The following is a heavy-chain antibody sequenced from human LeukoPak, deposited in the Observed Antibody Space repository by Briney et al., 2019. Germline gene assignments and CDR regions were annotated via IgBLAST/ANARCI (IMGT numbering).Heavy chain of an antibody. J-gene: IGHJ6*02. V-gene: IGHV3-23*01. CDR1: GFPFSSYA. D-gene: IGHD5-18*01. CDR3: ARGLGYSYGYPDHYYYYGMDV. CDR2: LNSNGGTT. Sequence: GGSLRLSCAASGFPFSSYAMSWVRQAPGKGLEWVSTLNSNGGTTYYADSVKGRFTISRDNSKNTLYLQMNSLRAEDTAVYYCARGLGYSYGYPDHYYYYGMDVWGQGTTVTVSS.